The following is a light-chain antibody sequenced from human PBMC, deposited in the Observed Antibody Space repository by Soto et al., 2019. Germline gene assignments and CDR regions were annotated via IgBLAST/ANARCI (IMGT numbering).Light chain of an antibody. V-gene: IGKV3-15*01. Sequence: EIIMTQSPVTLSVSPGEGATLSCRASQSVAGNLAWYQHKPGQAPRLLIYDAYSRATGIPARFSGSGSGTEFNLTISSLQSEDFAVYYCQQYNHLPLSFGQGTNLEIK. CDR1: QSVAGN. CDR3: QQYNHLPLS. CDR2: DAY. J-gene: IGKJ2*01.